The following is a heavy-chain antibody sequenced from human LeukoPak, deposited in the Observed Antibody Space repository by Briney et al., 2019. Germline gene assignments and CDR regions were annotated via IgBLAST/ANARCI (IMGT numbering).Heavy chain of an antibody. CDR1: GFTFSSYA. Sequence: GRSLRLSCAASGFTFSSYAMHWVRQAPGKGLEWVAVISYDGSNKYYADSVKGRFTISRDNSKNTLYLQMNSLRAEDTAVYYCARSYYYDSSGYLGDYWGQGTLVTVSS. D-gene: IGHD3-22*01. CDR3: ARSYYYDSSGYLGDY. V-gene: IGHV3-30-3*01. CDR2: ISYDGSNK. J-gene: IGHJ4*02.